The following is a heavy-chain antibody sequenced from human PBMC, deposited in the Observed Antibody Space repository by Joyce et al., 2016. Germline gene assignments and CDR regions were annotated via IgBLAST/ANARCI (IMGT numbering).Heavy chain of an antibody. CDR3: AEDEQIYSSAWYIFDY. Sequence: QAPGKGLEWVAVISYDGSNKYYGDSVKGRFTISRDNSKNTLYLQMNSLKTEATAVYYCAEDEQIYSSAWYIFDYWGQGTLVTVSS. V-gene: IGHV3-30*18. CDR2: ISYDGSNK. J-gene: IGHJ4*02. D-gene: IGHD6-19*01.